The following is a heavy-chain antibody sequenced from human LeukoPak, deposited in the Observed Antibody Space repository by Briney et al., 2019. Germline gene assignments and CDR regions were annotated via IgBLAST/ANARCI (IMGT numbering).Heavy chain of an antibody. CDR2: IHNSGTS. J-gene: IGHJ5*02. V-gene: IGHV4-59*01. CDR3: TRGAGWLITMVRGVKRGNWFDP. Sequence: SETLSLTCTVSDDSISDYYRGWIRQPPGKGLEWIGYIHNSGTSTYNLSLKSRVTISADTSKNQFSLKLNSMTTADTAVYYCTRGAGWLITMVRGVKRGNWFDPWGQGTLVTVSS. D-gene: IGHD3-10*01. CDR1: DDSISDYY.